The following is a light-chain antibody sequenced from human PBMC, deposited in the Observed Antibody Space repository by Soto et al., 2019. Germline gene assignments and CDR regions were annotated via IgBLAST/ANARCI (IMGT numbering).Light chain of an antibody. CDR1: SGHSSYI. CDR3: ETWDSNTRV. J-gene: IGLJ2*01. V-gene: IGLV4-60*03. Sequence: QLVLTQSSSASASLGSSVKLTCTLSSGHSSYIIAWHQQQPGKAPRYLMKLEGIGSYNKWSGVPDRFSGSSSGADRYLTISNLQSEDEADYYCETWDSNTRVFGGGTKLTVL. CDR2: LEGIGSY.